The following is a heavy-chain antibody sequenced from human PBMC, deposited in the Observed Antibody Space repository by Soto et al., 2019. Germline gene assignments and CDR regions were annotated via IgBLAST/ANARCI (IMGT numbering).Heavy chain of an antibody. D-gene: IGHD2-21*01. Sequence: QVQLQESGPGLVKPSQTLSLTCTVSGGSISDGAYYWSWIRQPPGKGLEWIGHIYDSGNTYNNPSLKSRLTISVDTSKNHFSLNLNSVTAAVTAVYYCASGLSGDKVDQWGQGTLVTVSS. J-gene: IGHJ4*02. V-gene: IGHV4-30-4*01. CDR1: GGSISDGAYY. CDR2: IYDSGNT. CDR3: ASGLSGDKVDQ.